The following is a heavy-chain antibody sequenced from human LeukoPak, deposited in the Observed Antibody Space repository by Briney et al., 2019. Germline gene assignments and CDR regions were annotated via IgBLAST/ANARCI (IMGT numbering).Heavy chain of an antibody. V-gene: IGHV4-39*01. CDR3: TRHEWGLGYSSGWSLGSVEP. Sequence: SETLSLTCTVSGGSTSSSSYYWGWIRQPPGKGLEWIGSIYYSGTTYYNPSLKSRLTISVDTSKNQFSLKLSSVTAADTAVYYCTRHEWGLGYSSGWSLGSVEPWGQGTLVAVSS. CDR1: GGSTSSSSYY. D-gene: IGHD6-19*01. J-gene: IGHJ5*02. CDR2: IYYSGTT.